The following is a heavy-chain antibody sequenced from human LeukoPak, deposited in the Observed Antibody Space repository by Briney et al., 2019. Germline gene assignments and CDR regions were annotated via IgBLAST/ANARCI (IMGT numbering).Heavy chain of an antibody. CDR1: GGSINSDSYY. V-gene: IGHV4-39*01. CDR3: TKTSPGVPLDI. CDR2: ISHSGRT. D-gene: IGHD7-27*01. J-gene: IGHJ4*02. Sequence: PSETLSLTCTVSGGSINSDSYYWGWIRQPPGKGPEWIGEISHSGRTSYNPSLKSRVTISLDTSKNQFSLKLSFVTAADTAVYYCTKTSPGVPLDIWGQGALVTVSS.